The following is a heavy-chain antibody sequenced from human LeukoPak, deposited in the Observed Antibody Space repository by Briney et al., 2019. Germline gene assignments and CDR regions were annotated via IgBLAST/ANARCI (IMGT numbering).Heavy chain of an antibody. CDR1: GVTFSNYG. J-gene: IGHJ2*01. CDR2: ISYDGSNK. D-gene: IGHD1-26*01. CDR3: AKVWDLVGADLPYFDI. Sequence: GRSLSLSCAASGVTFSNYGRHWVRQAPGKGLEWVAVISYDGSNKFYADSVSGGLTISRVHCRNTLYLQIQSLRPEDTAVYYCAKVWDLVGADLPYFDIWGRGTLVTVSS. V-gene: IGHV3-30*18.